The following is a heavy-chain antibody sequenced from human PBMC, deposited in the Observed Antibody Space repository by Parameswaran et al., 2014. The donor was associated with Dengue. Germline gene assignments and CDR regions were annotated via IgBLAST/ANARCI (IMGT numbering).Heavy chain of an antibody. CDR2: INSDGSST. Sequence: VRQMPGKGLVWVSRINSDGSSTSYADSVKGRFTISRDNAKNTLYLQMNSLRAEDTAVYYCARADSIAVAGYYYYGMDVWGQGTTVTVSS. V-gene: IGHV3-74*01. D-gene: IGHD6-19*01. J-gene: IGHJ6*02. CDR3: ARADSIAVAGYYYYGMDV.